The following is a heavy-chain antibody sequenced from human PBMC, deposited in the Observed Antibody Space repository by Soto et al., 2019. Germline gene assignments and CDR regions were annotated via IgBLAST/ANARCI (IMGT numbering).Heavy chain of an antibody. J-gene: IGHJ4*02. V-gene: IGHV5-51*01. Sequence: ESLKGSFKGSGYSFTRFCIEWVRQMPGKGLEWMGIIYAGDSETRYSPSFQGQVTIAADKSTSTAHLQWSSLKASDTPRYYCATLLYSSSSSGYFDYWRQLTLVTV. D-gene: IGHD6-6*01. CDR1: GYSFTRFC. CDR2: IYAGDSET. CDR3: ATLLYSSSSSGYFDY.